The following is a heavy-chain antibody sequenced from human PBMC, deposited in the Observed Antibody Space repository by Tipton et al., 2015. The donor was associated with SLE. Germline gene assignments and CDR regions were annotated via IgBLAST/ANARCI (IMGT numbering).Heavy chain of an antibody. CDR1: GGSISSSSW. CDR2: IYQSGNT. CDR3: ARHGDYYDSSGYSY. V-gene: IGHV4-4*02. J-gene: IGHJ4*02. D-gene: IGHD3-22*01. Sequence: TLSLTCAVSGGSISSSSWWSWVRQPPGKGLEWIGGIYQSGNTNYNPSLKSRVTISIDTPKNQFSLKLSSGTAADTAVYYCARHGDYYDSSGYSYWGQGTLVTVSS.